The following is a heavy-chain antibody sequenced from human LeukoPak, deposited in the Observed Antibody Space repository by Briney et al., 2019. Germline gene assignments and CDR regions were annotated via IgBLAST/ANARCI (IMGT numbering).Heavy chain of an antibody. V-gene: IGHV3-48*02. J-gene: IGHJ4*02. Sequence: GGSLRLSCAASGFTFSSYSMNWARQAPGKGLEWVSYISSSSSTIYYADSVKGRFTISRDNAKNSLYLQMNSLRDEDTAVYYCARGENSSWYYSPMFDYWGQGTLVTVSS. D-gene: IGHD6-13*01. CDR2: ISSSSSTI. CDR3: ARGENSSWYYSPMFDY. CDR1: GFTFSSYS.